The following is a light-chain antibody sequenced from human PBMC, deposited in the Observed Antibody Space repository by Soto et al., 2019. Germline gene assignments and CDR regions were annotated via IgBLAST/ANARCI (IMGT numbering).Light chain of an antibody. CDR3: AAWDDSLNGPV. CDR1: SSNIGSNT. CDR2: SNN. Sequence: QSVLTQPPSASGTPGQRVTISCSGSSSNIGSNTVNWYQQLPGTAPILLIYSNNQRPLGVPDRFSGSKSGTSASLAISGLQSGDEADYYCAAWDDSLNGPVFGGGTKLTVL. J-gene: IGLJ3*02. V-gene: IGLV1-44*01.